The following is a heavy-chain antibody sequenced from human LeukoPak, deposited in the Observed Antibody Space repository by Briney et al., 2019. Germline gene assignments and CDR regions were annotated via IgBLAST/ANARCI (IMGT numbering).Heavy chain of an antibody. V-gene: IGHV4-39*01. CDR2: IYYSGST. Sequence: SETLSLTCTVSGGSVSSGSYDWSWIRQPPGKGLEWIGYIYYSGSTYYNPSLKSRVTISVDTSKNQFSLKLSSVTAADTAVYYCARRGYDFWSGYKKGPPFDYWGQGTLVTVSS. CDR3: ARRGYDFWSGYKKGPPFDY. D-gene: IGHD3-3*01. J-gene: IGHJ4*02. CDR1: GGSVSSGSYD.